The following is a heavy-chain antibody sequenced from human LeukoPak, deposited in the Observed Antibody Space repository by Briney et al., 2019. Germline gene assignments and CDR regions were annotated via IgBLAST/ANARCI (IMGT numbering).Heavy chain of an antibody. CDR3: ARDLGTMIVVVIGGYFDY. CDR1: GFTFSSYA. D-gene: IGHD3-22*01. CDR2: ISGSGGST. V-gene: IGHV3-23*01. Sequence: PGGSLRLSCAASGFTFSSYAMSWVRQAPGKGLEWVSAISGSGGSTYYADSVKGRFTISRDNAKNSLYLQMNSLRAEDTALYYCARDLGTMIVVVIGGYFDYWGQGTLVTVSS. J-gene: IGHJ4*02.